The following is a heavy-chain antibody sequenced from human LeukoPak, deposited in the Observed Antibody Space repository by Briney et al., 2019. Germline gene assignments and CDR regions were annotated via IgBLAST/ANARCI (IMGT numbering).Heavy chain of an antibody. CDR2: INPNSGGT. D-gene: IGHD2-2*01. J-gene: IGHJ4*02. CDR1: GYTFTGYY. V-gene: IGHV1-2*02. Sequence: ASVKVSCKASGYTFTGYYMHWVRQAPGQGLEWMGWINPNSGGTNYAQEFQGRVTMTRDTSISTAYMELSRLRSDDTAVYYCARHYCSSTSCSLGGANYWGQGTLVTVSS. CDR3: ARHYCSSTSCSLGGANY.